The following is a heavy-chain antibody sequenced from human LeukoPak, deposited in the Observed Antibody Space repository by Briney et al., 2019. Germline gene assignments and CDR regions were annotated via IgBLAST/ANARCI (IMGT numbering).Heavy chain of an antibody. Sequence: PGGSLRLSCAASGFTLSDSFMHWIRQAPGKGLEWLSYINKSGSGTYYADSVKGRFTISRDNAKNSLYLQMNSLRAEDTAVYYCASLGSPTYYYIMDVWGQGTTVTVSS. V-gene: IGHV3-11*01. CDR1: GFTLSDSF. J-gene: IGHJ6*02. CDR2: INKSGSGT. CDR3: ASLGSPTYYYIMDV.